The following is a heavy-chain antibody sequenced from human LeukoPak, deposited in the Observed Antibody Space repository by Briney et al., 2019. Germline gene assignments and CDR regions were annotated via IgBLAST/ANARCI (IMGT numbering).Heavy chain of an antibody. CDR3: ARSITMVRGVNTHFDY. CDR2: INASNGNT. CDR1: GYTFTSYA. Sequence: ASVKVSCKASGYTFTSYAMHRVRQAPGQRLEWMGWINASNGNTKYSQKFQGRVTITRDTSASTAYMELSSLRSEDTAVYYCARSITMVRGVNTHFDYWGQGTLVTVSS. J-gene: IGHJ4*02. V-gene: IGHV1-3*01. D-gene: IGHD3-10*01.